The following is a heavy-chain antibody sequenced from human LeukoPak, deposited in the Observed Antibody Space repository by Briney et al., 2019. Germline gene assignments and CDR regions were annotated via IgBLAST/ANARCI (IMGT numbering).Heavy chain of an antibody. CDR1: GGTFSSYA. D-gene: IGHD6-6*01. J-gene: IGHJ4*02. V-gene: IGHV1-69*13. Sequence: GASVKVSCKASGGTFSSYAISWVRQAPGQGLEWMGGIIPIFGTANYAQKFQGRVTITADESTSTAYMELSSLRSEDTAVYYCARDSVEYSSSSLIGWGQGTLVTVSS. CDR3: ARDSVEYSSSSLIG. CDR2: IIPIFGTA.